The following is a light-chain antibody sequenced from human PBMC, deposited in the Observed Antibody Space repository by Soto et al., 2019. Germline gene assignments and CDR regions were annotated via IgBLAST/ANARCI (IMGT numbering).Light chain of an antibody. CDR3: MSFTSSNTYV. CDR2: DVA. Sequence: QSVLPQPASVSGSPGQSITISCTGTSSDVESYNLVSWYQHYPDKAPKVVIYDVANRPSGVSYRFSASKSGNTASLTISGLQAEDEADYYCMSFTSSNTYVFGTGTKVTVL. V-gene: IGLV2-14*02. J-gene: IGLJ1*01. CDR1: SSDVESYNL.